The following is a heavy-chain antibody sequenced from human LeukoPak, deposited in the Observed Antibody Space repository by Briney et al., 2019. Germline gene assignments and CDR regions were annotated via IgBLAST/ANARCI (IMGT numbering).Heavy chain of an antibody. J-gene: IGHJ6*03. CDR1: GDSISGHY. V-gene: IGHV4-59*11. CDR3: ARINYRTRYYYYYMDV. D-gene: IGHD3-10*01. Sequence: SETLSLTCTVSGDSISGHYWSWIRQPPGKGLEWVGYVYDTGSTNYNPSLESQVTISLAPSKNQFSLKLSSVTAADTGVYYCARINYRTRYYYYYMDVWGKGTTVTVSS. CDR2: VYDTGST.